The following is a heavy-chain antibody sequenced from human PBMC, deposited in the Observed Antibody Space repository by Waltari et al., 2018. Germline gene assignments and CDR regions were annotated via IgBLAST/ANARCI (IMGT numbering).Heavy chain of an antibody. CDR3: ARGVGDSSAARGAFDI. Sequence: QVQLVQSGAEVKKPGSSVKVSCKASGGTFSSYAISWVRHAPGQGLEWMGRIIPILGIANYAQKFQGRVTITADKSTSTAYMELSSLRSEDTAVYYCARGVGDSSAARGAFDIWGQGTMVTVSS. D-gene: IGHD3-22*01. J-gene: IGHJ3*02. CDR1: GGTFSSYA. CDR2: IIPILGIA. V-gene: IGHV1-69*04.